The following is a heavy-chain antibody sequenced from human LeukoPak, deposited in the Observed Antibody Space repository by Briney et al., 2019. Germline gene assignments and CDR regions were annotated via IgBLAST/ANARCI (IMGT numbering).Heavy chain of an antibody. D-gene: IGHD3-9*01. Sequence: SQTLSLTCAVSGGSISSGGYSWSWIRQPPGKGLEWIGHIYHSGSTYYNPSLKSRVTISVDRSKNQFSLKLSSVTAADTAVYYCARGQGYYDILTGYYNDAFDIWGQGTMVTVSS. V-gene: IGHV4-30-2*01. J-gene: IGHJ3*02. CDR1: GGSISSGGYS. CDR3: ARGQGYYDILTGYYNDAFDI. CDR2: IYHSGST.